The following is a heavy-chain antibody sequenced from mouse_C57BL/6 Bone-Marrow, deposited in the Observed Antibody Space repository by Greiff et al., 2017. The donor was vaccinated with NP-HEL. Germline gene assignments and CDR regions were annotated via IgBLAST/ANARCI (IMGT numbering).Heavy chain of an antibody. D-gene: IGHD1-1*01. CDR1: GYTFTSYW. J-gene: IGHJ1*03. V-gene: IGHV1-64*01. CDR3: ARFPYYSSTLYWYFDV. CDR2: IHPNSGST. Sequence: QVQLQQPGAELVKPGASVKLSCKASGYTFTSYWMHWVKQRPGQGLEWIGMIHPNSGSTNYNEKFKSKATLTVDKSSSTAYMQLSSLTSEDSAVYYCARFPYYSSTLYWYFDVWGTGTTVTVSS.